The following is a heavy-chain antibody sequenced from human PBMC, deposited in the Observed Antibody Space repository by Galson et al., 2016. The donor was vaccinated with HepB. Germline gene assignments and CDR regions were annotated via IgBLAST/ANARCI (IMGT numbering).Heavy chain of an antibody. V-gene: IGHV4-30-2*01. CDR3: ARGPRLLRAFGDLVSYFDY. D-gene: IGHD3-10*01. Sequence: TLSLTCAVSGDSISSGDYSWTWIRQPPGKGLEWIGLIYYTGNTYYSPSLKSRVPMSVDRSRNQFSLHLTSMIAADTAVYYCARGPRLLRAFGDLVSYFDYWGQGALVAVSS. CDR1: GDSISSGDYS. J-gene: IGHJ4*02. CDR2: IYYTGNT.